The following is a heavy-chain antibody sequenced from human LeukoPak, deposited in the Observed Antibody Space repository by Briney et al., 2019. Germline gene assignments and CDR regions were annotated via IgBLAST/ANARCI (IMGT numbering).Heavy chain of an antibody. CDR2: INPNSGGT. CDR1: GYTFTGYY. CDR3: ARDPRSRYCSGGSCPYFDY. Sequence: GASVKVSCKASGYTFTGYYMHWVRQAPGQGLEWMGWINPNSGGTNYAQKFQGRVTMTRDTSISTAYMELSRLRSDDTAVCYCARDPRSRYCSGGSCPYFDYWGQGTLVTVSS. V-gene: IGHV1-2*02. J-gene: IGHJ4*02. D-gene: IGHD2-15*01.